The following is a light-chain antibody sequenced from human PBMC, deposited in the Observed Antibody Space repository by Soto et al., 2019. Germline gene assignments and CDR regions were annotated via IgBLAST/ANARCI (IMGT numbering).Light chain of an antibody. J-gene: IGKJ2*01. V-gene: IGKV1-9*01. CDR1: QDISSS. CDR2: AAS. CDR3: QHQGT. Sequence: IQLTQSPSSLSASVGDRVTISCRASQDISSSLAWYQQKPGNAPKLLIHAASTLQSGVISRFSGGGSGTDFTLTISSLQPEDFATYYSQHQGTFGHGTKLEIK.